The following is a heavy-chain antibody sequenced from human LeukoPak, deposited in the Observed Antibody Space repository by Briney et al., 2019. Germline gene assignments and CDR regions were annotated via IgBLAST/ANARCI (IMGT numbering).Heavy chain of an antibody. J-gene: IGHJ4*02. D-gene: IGHD6-19*01. CDR2: ISGSGGST. Sequence: GGSLRLSCAASGSTFSSYAMSWVRQAPGKGLEWVSAISGSGGSTYYADSVKGRFTISRDNSKNTLYLQMNSLRAEDTAVYYCAKDSVFDSSGWYAAFDYWGQGTLVTVSS. CDR1: GSTFSSYA. V-gene: IGHV3-23*01. CDR3: AKDSVFDSSGWYAAFDY.